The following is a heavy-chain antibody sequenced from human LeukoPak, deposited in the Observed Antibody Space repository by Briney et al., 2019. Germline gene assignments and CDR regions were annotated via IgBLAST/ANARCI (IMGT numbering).Heavy chain of an antibody. CDR2: SRASDDTT. D-gene: IGHD3-22*01. Sequence: PGGSLRLSCEVFGFTFSTSAMSWVRQAPGKGLEWVSGSRASDDTTYYVHSVKGRFTVSRDNSKNTLYLQMNSPRVEDTAVYYCRFYTSGSDYWGQGTLVTVSS. CDR1: GFTFSTSA. J-gene: IGHJ4*02. V-gene: IGHV3-23*01. CDR3: RFYTSGSDY.